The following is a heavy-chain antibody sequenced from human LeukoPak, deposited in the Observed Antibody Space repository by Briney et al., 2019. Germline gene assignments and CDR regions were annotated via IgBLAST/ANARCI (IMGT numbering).Heavy chain of an antibody. J-gene: IGHJ4*02. CDR3: ARARGASITMVRGVITDLDY. Sequence: GGSLRLSCAASGFTFSSHGMSWVRQAPGKGLEWVSAISGSGGSTYYADSVKGRFTISRDNSKNTLYLQMNSLRAEDTALYYCARARGASITMVRGVITDLDYWGQGTLVTVSS. CDR2: ISGSGGST. V-gene: IGHV3-23*01. D-gene: IGHD3-10*01. CDR1: GFTFSSHG.